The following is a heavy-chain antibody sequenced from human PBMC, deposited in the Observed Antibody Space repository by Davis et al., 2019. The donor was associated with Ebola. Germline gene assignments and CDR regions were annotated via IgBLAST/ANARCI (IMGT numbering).Heavy chain of an antibody. CDR3: AKITGGVGY. D-gene: IGHD3-16*01. CDR1: GFTVSSNY. CDR2: IRPDGSEE. V-gene: IGHV3-7*01. Sequence: GGSLRLSCAASGFTVSSNYMSWVRQAPGKGLEWVANIRPDGSEEQYVDSLKGRITISRDNAKNSLYLQLNSLRAEDTAVYYCAKITGGVGYWGQGTLVTVSS. J-gene: IGHJ4*02.